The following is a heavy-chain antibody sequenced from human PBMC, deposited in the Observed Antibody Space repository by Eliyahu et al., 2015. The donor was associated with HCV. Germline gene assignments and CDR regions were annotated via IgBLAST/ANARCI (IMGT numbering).Heavy chain of an antibody. D-gene: IGHD2-8*01. J-gene: IGHJ6*02. CDR3: ASPVLMVYAPYYYYGMDV. V-gene: IGHV1-46*01. Sequence: QVQLVQSGAEVKKPGASVKVSCKASGYTFTSYXMXWVRXAPGQGLEWMGIINPSGGSTSYAQKFQGRVTMTRDTSTSTVYMELSSLRSEDTAVYYCASPVLMVYAPYYYYGMDVWGQGTTVTVSS. CDR2: INPSGGST. CDR1: GYTFTSYX.